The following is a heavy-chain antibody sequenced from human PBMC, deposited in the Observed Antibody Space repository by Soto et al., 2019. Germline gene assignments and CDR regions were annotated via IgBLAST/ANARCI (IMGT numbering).Heavy chain of an antibody. J-gene: IGHJ3*02. V-gene: IGHV4-30-2*01. Sequence: SETLSLTCAVSGGSISSGGYSWSWIRQPPGKGLEWIGYIYHSGSTYYNPSLKSRVTISVDRSKNQFSLKLSSVTAADTAVYYCARERGRNYYDSSGYYYGAFDIWGQGTMVT. D-gene: IGHD3-22*01. CDR2: IYHSGST. CDR1: GGSISSGGYS. CDR3: ARERGRNYYDSSGYYYGAFDI.